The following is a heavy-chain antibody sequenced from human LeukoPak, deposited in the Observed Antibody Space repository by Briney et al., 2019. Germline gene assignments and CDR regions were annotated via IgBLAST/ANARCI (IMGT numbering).Heavy chain of an antibody. D-gene: IGHD4-17*01. Sequence: ASVKVSCKASGYTFTSYAMHWVRQALGQRLEWXXXXXXGNGNTKYSQKFQGRVTITRDTSASTAYMELSSLRSEDTAVYYCARGGDDYGDYAEMGDFDYWGQGTLVTVSS. CDR2: XXXGNGNT. CDR1: GYTFTSYA. J-gene: IGHJ4*02. V-gene: IGHV1-3*01. CDR3: ARGGDDYGDYAEMGDFDY.